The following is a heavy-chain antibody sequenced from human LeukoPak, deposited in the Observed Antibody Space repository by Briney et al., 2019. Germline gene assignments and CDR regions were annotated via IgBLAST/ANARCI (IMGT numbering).Heavy chain of an antibody. CDR3: ARQGGYCSSTSCYSSTDWFDP. D-gene: IGHD2-2*02. CDR1: GGSISSSSYY. Sequence: SETLSLTCTVSGGSISSSSYYWGWIRQPPGKGLEWIGSIYYSGSTYYNPSLKSRVTISVDTSKNQFSLKLSSVTAADTAAYYCARQGGYCSSTSCYSSTDWFDPWGQGTLVTVSS. V-gene: IGHV4-39*01. CDR2: IYYSGST. J-gene: IGHJ5*02.